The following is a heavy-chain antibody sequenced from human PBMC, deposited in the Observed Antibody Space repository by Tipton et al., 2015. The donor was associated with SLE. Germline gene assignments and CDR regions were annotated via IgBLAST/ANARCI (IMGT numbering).Heavy chain of an antibody. D-gene: IGHD3-22*01. CDR2: IIHSGNT. Sequence: TLSLTCTVSSDSMSSYYWSWIRQPPGKGLEWIGEIIHSGNTSSNPSLKSRVTMSVDTSKDQFSLKLASVTAADTAVYYCARDEYRYDTTGYHLLGHFDFWGQGTLVTVSS. J-gene: IGHJ4*02. CDR3: ARDEYRYDTTGYHLLGHFDF. CDR1: SDSMSSYY. V-gene: IGHV4-34*12.